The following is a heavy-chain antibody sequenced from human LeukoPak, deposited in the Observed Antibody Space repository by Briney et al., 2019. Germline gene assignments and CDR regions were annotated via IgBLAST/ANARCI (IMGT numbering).Heavy chain of an antibody. CDR2: IYPGDSDT. Sequence: GGSLKISCKGSGYSFTTYWIAWVRQMPGKGLECMGIIYPGDSDTRYSPSFQGQVTIPADKSISTAYLQWSSLKASDTAMYYCARNHDDCSSGTCSFDPWGQGTLVTVSS. J-gene: IGHJ5*02. D-gene: IGHD2-15*01. CDR1: GYSFTTYW. CDR3: ARNHDDCSSGTCSFDP. V-gene: IGHV5-51*01.